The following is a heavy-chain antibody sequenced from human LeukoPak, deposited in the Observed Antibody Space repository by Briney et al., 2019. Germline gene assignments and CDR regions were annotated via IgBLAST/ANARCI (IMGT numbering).Heavy chain of an antibody. CDR3: ARGHPNYYDSIGYYPLFDY. CDR1: GGSISSGGYY. V-gene: IGHV4-31*03. Sequence: PSETLSLTCTVSGGSISSGGYYWSWIRQHPGKGLEWIGYIYYSGSTYYNPSLKSRVTISVDTSKNQFSLKLSSVTAAATAVYYCARGHPNYYDSIGYYPLFDYWGQGTLVTVSS. D-gene: IGHD3-22*01. J-gene: IGHJ4*02. CDR2: IYYSGST.